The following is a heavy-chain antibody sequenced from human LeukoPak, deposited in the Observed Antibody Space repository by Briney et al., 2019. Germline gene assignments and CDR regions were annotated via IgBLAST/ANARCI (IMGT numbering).Heavy chain of an antibody. V-gene: IGHV1-2*02. CDR3: ARDSPYSSSWYTPPGMDV. D-gene: IGHD6-13*01. J-gene: IGHJ6*02. CDR2: INPNSGGT. Sequence: ASVKVSCKASGYTFTGYYMHWVRQPPGQGLGWMGWINPNSGGTNYAQKFQGRVTMTRDTSISTAYMELSRLRSDDTAVYYCARDSPYSSSWYTPPGMDVWGQGTTVTVSS. CDR1: GYTFTGYY.